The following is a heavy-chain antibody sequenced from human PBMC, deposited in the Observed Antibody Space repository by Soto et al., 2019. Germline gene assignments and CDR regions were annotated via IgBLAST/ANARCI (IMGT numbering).Heavy chain of an antibody. CDR3: ARWSYLDY. CDR2: ISGSDGKT. CDR1: GFSFGSYA. Sequence: LRLSCAASGFSFGSYALSWVRQAPGKGLEWVSTISGSDGKTFYADSVKGRFSISRDTSQNTLYLQMNSLRADDTAIYYCARWSYLDYWGQGXRVTVSS. J-gene: IGHJ4*02. V-gene: IGHV3-23*01. D-gene: IGHD3-3*01.